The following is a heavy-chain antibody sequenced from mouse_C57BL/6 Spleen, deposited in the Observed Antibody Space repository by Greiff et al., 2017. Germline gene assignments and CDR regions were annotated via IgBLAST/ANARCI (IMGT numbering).Heavy chain of an antibody. CDR2: IFPGSGST. V-gene: IGHV1-75*01. J-gene: IGHJ2*01. D-gene: IGHD2-5*01. CDR3: ARRDYSNYDYFDY. CDR1: GYTFTDYY. Sequence: VKLLESGPELVKPGASVKISCKASGYTFTDYYINWVKQRPGQGLEWIGWIFPGSGSTYYNEKFKGKDTLTVDKSSSTAYMLLSSLTSEDSAVYFCARRDYSNYDYFDYWGQGTTLTVSS.